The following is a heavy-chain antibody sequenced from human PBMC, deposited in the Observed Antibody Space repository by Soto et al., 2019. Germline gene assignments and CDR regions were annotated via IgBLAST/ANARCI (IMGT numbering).Heavy chain of an antibody. D-gene: IGHD1-7*01. CDR1: GGSVRDGSNY. V-gene: IGHV4-61*01. CDR2: IYHSGST. J-gene: IGHJ5*02. CDR3: AGYNWNYYFDP. Sequence: SETLSLTCTVSGGSVRDGSNYWAWLRQPPGKGLEWIGHIYHSGSTIYNPTLKSRVTISIDKSKSQFSLNLNSMTSADTAVYYCAGYNWNYYFDPWGQGTLVTVSS.